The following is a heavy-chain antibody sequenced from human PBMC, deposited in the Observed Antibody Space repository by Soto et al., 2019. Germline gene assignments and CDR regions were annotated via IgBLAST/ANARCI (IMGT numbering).Heavy chain of an antibody. V-gene: IGHV5-51*01. CDR3: APKDTSGYFNWFDP. CDR2: IFPSDSDT. Sequence: XDSLKVSWRTSGYKFTSSGVAWVLQMPGKGLEWMGIIFPSDSDTRYSPSFQGQVTISADRSTSTVFLQWASLKASDTAVYFCAPKDTSGYFNWFDPCGQRTLVTVPS. CDR1: GYKFTSSG. J-gene: IGHJ5*02. D-gene: IGHD3-22*01.